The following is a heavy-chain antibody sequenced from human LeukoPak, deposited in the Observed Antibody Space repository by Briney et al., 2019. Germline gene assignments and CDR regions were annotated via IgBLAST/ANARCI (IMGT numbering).Heavy chain of an antibody. CDR1: GGSISTSTYY. Sequence: SETLSLTCTVSGGSISTSTYYWGWIRQPPGKGLERIGSISYSGSTYNNPSLKSRVTISVDTSKNQFSLKLSSVTAPDTAVYYCARRVYSGSYNWYFDLWGRGTLVTVSS. V-gene: IGHV4-39*01. CDR3: ARRVYSGSYNWYFDL. CDR2: ISYSGST. D-gene: IGHD1-26*01. J-gene: IGHJ2*01.